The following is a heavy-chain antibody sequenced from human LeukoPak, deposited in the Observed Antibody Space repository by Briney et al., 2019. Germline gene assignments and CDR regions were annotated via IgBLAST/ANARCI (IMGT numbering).Heavy chain of an antibody. V-gene: IGHV3-7*01. Sequence: GGSLRLSCSAYGFTFSSYWRSWVRQAPGKGLEWMANIKQDGSEKYYVDSVKGRFTISRDNAKNSLYLQMNSLRAEDTAVYYCARGDSRGYVCDHWGQGSLVTVSS. J-gene: IGHJ1*01. CDR3: ARGDSRGYVCDH. D-gene: IGHD3-22*01. CDR2: IKQDGSEK. CDR1: GFTFSSYW.